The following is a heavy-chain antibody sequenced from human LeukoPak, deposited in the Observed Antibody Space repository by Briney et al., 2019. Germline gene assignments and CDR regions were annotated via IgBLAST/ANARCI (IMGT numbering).Heavy chain of an antibody. V-gene: IGHV3-30*04. CDR3: ARGWSGYSSPTNEYYFDY. D-gene: IGHD6-13*01. CDR2: ISYDGSNK. Sequence: GGSLRPSCAASGFTFSSYAMHWVRQAPGKGLEWVALISYDGSNKYYADSVKARFIISRDNSKNTVYLQMNSLRAEDTAVYYCARGWSGYSSPTNEYYFDYWGQGTLVTVSS. CDR1: GFTFSSYA. J-gene: IGHJ4*02.